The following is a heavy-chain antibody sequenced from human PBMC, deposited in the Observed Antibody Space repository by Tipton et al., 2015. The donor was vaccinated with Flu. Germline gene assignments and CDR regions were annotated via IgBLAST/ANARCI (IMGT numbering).Heavy chain of an antibody. Sequence: TLSLTCTVSGGSISSSSYYWGWIRQPPGKGLEWIGSVYYSGSTYYNPSLKSRVTISVDTSKNQFSLKLSTVTAADTAVYYCAVVCVGEPHGYHPHNLFHPWRQGTLVTVS. CDR1: GGSISSSSYY. V-gene: IGHV4-39*07. CDR2: VYYSGST. D-gene: IGHD3-10*01. J-gene: IGHJ5*02. CDR3: AVVCVGEPHGYHPHNLFHP.